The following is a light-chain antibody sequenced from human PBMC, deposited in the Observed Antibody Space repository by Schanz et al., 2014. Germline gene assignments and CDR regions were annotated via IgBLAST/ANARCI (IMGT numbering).Light chain of an antibody. J-gene: IGKJ3*01. CDR1: QSVSSSY. Sequence: EIVLTQSPGTLSLSPGERATLSCRASQSVSSSYLAWYQQKPGQAPRLLIYGASSRATGIPDRFSGSGSGTDFTLTMSRLEPEDFAVYYCHQYGSSPETFGPGTKVDIK. CDR2: GAS. V-gene: IGKV3-20*01. CDR3: HQYGSSPET.